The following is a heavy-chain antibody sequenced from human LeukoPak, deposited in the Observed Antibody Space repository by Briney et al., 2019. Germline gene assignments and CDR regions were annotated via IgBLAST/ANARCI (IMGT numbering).Heavy chain of an antibody. D-gene: IGHD4-23*01. CDR2: INHSGST. Sequence: SGTLSLTCAVYGGSFSGYYWSWIRQPPGKGLEWIGEINHSGSTNYNPSLKSRVTISVDTSKNQFSLKLSSVTAADTAVYYCAKHDYGGHSWKERIDYFDYWGQGTLVTVSS. CDR1: GGSFSGYY. V-gene: IGHV4-34*01. J-gene: IGHJ4*02. CDR3: AKHDYGGHSWKERIDYFDY.